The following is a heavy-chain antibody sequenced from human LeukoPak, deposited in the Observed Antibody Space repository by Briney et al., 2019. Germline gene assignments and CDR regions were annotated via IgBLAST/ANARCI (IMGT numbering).Heavy chain of an antibody. J-gene: IGHJ4*02. D-gene: IGHD5-18*01. CDR3: ARVRKDTAMVFDY. CDR2: IIPIFGTA. Sequence: SVKVSCKASGGTFSSYAISWVRQAPGQGLERMGGIIPIFGTANYAQKFQGRVTITADKSTSTAYMELSSLRSEDTAVYYCARVRKDTAMVFDYWGQGTLVTVSS. V-gene: IGHV1-69*06. CDR1: GGTFSSYA.